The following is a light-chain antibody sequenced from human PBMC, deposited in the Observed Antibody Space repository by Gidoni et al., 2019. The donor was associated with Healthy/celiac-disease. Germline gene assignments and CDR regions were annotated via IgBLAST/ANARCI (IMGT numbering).Light chain of an antibody. CDR1: QSVSSY. CDR2: DAS. J-gene: IGKJ2*01. V-gene: IGKV3-11*01. Sequence: EIVLTQSPATLSLSPGERATLSCRASQSVSSYLAWYQQKPGQSPRLLIYDASNRATGSPARFSGSGSGTDFTLNISSLEPEDFAVYYCQQRSNWPRTFXXXTKLEIK. CDR3: QQRSNWPRT.